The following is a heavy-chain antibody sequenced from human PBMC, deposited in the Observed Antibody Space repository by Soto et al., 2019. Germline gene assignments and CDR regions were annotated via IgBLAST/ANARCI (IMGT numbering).Heavy chain of an antibody. Sequence: HEHLVQSGAEVKRPGASLKVSCKASGYSFTGYYIHWVRQAPGPGLEWMGWINADSGATNYAQNVQGRVPLTSDTSISTASMDLTSLTSDDTAVYYCARGDYGTGGYHFPYFAYRGQGTLVIVSS. V-gene: IGHV1-2*02. CDR1: GYSFTGYY. D-gene: IGHD2-8*02. CDR2: INADSGAT. CDR3: ARGDYGTGGYHFPYFAY. J-gene: IGHJ4*02.